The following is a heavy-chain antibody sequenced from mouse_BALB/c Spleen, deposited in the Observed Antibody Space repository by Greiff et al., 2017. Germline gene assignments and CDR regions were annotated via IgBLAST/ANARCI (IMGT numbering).Heavy chain of an antibody. CDR3: GREGGAMDY. J-gene: IGHJ4*01. CDR2: ISSGGST. Sequence: EVQGVESGGGLVKPGGSLTLSCAASGFTFSSYAMSWVRQTPEKRLEWVASISSGGSTYYPDSVKGRFTISRDNARNILYLQMSSLRSEDTAMYYCGREGGAMDYWGQGTSVTVSS. CDR1: GFTFSSYA. V-gene: IGHV5-6-5*01.